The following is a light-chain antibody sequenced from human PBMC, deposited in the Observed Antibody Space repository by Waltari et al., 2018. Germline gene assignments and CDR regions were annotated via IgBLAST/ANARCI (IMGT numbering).Light chain of an antibody. CDR1: QSVGTS. CDR2: DAS. J-gene: IGKJ5*01. V-gene: IGKV3-11*01. CDR3: QHSYSSPQIT. Sequence: EIVLTQSPATLSLSPGERATLTCRASQSVGTSLVWYQQKPGQAPRVLIYDASNRATGIPARFSGSGSGTDFTLTISSLEPEDFATYYCQHSYSSPQITFGQGTRLEIK.